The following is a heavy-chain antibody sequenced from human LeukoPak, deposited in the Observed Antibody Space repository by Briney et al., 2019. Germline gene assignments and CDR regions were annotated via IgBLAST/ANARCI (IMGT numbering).Heavy chain of an antibody. Sequence: ASVKVSCKASGYTFTAYGFTWVRQAPGQGLEWMGWISPNNGDTDYAQKFQGRVRMTTDTSIGTAYMDLSRLTSNDTAMYYCAREGPLSSIKHWGQGTLVTVSS. J-gene: IGHJ1*01. CDR1: GYTFTAYG. CDR3: AREGPLSSIKH. V-gene: IGHV1-2*02. D-gene: IGHD5-12*01. CDR2: ISPNNGDT.